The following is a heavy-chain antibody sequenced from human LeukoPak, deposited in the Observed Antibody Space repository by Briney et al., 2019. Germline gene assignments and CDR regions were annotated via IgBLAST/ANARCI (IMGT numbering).Heavy chain of an antibody. Sequence: GGSLRLSCAASGFTFSSYAMHWVRQAPGKGLEWVTIISYDGSNKYYADSVKGRFTISRDNSKNTLYLQMNSLRTEDTAVYYCARGDKQLVFNRNKGGFDPWGQGTMVTVSS. D-gene: IGHD6-13*01. CDR3: ARGDKQLVFNRNKGGFDP. CDR2: ISYDGSNK. J-gene: IGHJ5*02. CDR1: GFTFSSYA. V-gene: IGHV3-30*04.